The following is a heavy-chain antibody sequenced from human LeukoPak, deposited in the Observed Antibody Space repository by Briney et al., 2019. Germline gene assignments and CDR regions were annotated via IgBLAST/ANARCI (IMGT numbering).Heavy chain of an antibody. CDR1: GFTVSSNY. CDR3: ARGGEYSSSWVRYYFDY. Sequence: GGSLRLSCAASGFTVSSNYMSWVRQAPGEGLEWVSVIYSGGSTYYADSVKGRFTISRHNSKNTLYLQMNSLRAEDTAVYYCARGGEYSSSWVRYYFDYWGQGTLVTVSS. V-gene: IGHV3-53*04. J-gene: IGHJ4*02. CDR2: IYSGGST. D-gene: IGHD6-6*01.